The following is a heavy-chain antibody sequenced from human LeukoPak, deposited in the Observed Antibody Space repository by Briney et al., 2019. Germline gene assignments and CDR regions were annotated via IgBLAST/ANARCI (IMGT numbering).Heavy chain of an antibody. Sequence: PGGSLRPSCAASGLTFRNYGMSWVRQAPGKGLEWVSAISGSGDNTYYADSVKGRFTISRDNSKNTLYLQMNSLRAEDTAVYYCAKDYYGSGNWGQGTLVTVSS. J-gene: IGHJ4*02. CDR3: AKDYYGSGN. CDR2: ISGSGDNT. CDR1: GLTFRNYG. V-gene: IGHV3-23*01. D-gene: IGHD3-10*01.